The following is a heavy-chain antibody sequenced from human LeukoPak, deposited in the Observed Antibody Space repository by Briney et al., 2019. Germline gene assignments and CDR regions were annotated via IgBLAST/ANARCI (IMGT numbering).Heavy chain of an antibody. D-gene: IGHD4-23*01. CDR2: MNSGGSEI. CDR3: ARAVHPGGAFDI. V-gene: IGHV3-7*01. CDR1: GFTFRNSW. Sequence: GGSLRLSCEASGFTFRNSWMTWVRQAPGKGLEWVASMNSGGSEIRYVDSVEGRFTISRDNAKNSLYLQMYSLRAEDTAVLYCARAVHPGGAFDIWGQGTMVTVSS. J-gene: IGHJ3*02.